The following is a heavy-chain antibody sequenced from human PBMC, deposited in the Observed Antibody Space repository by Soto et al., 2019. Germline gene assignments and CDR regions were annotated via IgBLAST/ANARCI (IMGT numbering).Heavy chain of an antibody. CDR3: ARLPVAAAGTIFFDY. Sequence: ASVKVSCKASGYTFTSYDINWVRQATGQGFEWMGWMNPNSGNTGYAQKFQGRVTMTRNTSISTAYMELSSLRSEDTAVYYCARLPVAAAGTIFFDYWGQGTLVTVSS. CDR1: GYTFTSYD. D-gene: IGHD6-13*01. CDR2: MNPNSGNT. V-gene: IGHV1-8*01. J-gene: IGHJ4*02.